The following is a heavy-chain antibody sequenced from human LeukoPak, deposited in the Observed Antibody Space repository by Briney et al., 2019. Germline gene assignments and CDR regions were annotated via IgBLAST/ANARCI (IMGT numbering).Heavy chain of an antibody. D-gene: IGHD3-22*01. J-gene: IGHJ3*02. CDR3: ARSPNSSGYYYRAFDI. Sequence: PSETLSLTCNVSGGSISSYYWSWIRQPAGRGLEWIGRIYTSGSTNYNPSLKSRVTMSIDTSKNQFSLKLSSVTAADTAVYYCARSPNSSGYYYRAFDIWGQGTMVTVSS. CDR2: IYTSGST. CDR1: GGSISSYY. V-gene: IGHV4-4*07.